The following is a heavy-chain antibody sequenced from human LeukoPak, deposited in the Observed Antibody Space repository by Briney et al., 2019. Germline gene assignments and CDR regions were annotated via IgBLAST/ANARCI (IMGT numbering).Heavy chain of an antibody. CDR2: ISYDGSNK. D-gene: IGHD6-13*01. V-gene: IGHV3-30-3*01. Sequence: GGSLRLSCAASGFTFSSYPMHWVRQAPGRGLEWVAAISYDGSNKYYADSVKGRFTISRDNPKNTLYLQMNSLRAEDTAVYYCAKGIAAAGSGKYFDHWGQGTLVTVSS. CDR3: AKGIAAAGSGKYFDH. J-gene: IGHJ4*02. CDR1: GFTFSSYP.